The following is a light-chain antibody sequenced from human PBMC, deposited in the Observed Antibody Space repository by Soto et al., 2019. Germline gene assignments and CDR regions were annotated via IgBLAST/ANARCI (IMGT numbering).Light chain of an antibody. CDR3: QPSFNTLT. V-gene: IGKV1-39*01. CDR2: SAS. Sequence: DLQMTQSPSSLSASVGDRVTITCRASHNIDTYLTWYQHRPGKAPKLLIYSASTLQTGVPPRFSGSGSGTNFSLTISSLQPEDFATYYCQPSFNTLTFGGGTMVDIK. CDR1: HNIDTY. J-gene: IGKJ4*01.